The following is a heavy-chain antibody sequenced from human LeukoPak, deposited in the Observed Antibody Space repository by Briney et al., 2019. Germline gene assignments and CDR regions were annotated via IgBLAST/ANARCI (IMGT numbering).Heavy chain of an antibody. V-gene: IGHV3-9*01. D-gene: IGHD1-26*01. CDR2: ANRDSSTI. CDR1: GFTFYDYA. J-gene: IGHJ3*01. Sequence: PGGSLTLSCAASGFTFYDYAMHWVRQVPGKGLEWVGGANRDSSTIAYGDSVKGRFTISRDNARNSLYLQVNSLRTEDTAFYYCAKDLAVGTTPRVYAFDVWGQGTMVTVS. CDR3: AKDLAVGTTPRVYAFDV.